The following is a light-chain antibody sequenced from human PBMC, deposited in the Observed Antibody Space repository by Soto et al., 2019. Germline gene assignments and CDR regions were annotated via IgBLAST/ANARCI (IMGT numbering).Light chain of an antibody. Sequence: EILLTQSPAILALSPGDRATLSCRASQSVSSSYLAWYQHKPGQAPRLLIHGASSRVTGIPDRFSGSGSGTDFTLTITRLEPEDFAVYYCQQYQSLTFGGGTKVDIK. J-gene: IGKJ4*01. CDR1: QSVSSSY. V-gene: IGKV3-20*01. CDR3: QQYQSLT. CDR2: GAS.